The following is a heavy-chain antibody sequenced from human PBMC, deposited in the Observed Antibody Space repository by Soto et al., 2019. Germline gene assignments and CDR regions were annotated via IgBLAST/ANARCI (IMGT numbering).Heavy chain of an antibody. CDR2: ISYDGSNK. J-gene: IGHJ4*02. V-gene: IGHV3-30-3*01. Sequence: GGSLRLSCAASGFTFSSYAMHWVRQDPGKGLEWVAVISYDGSNKYYADSVKGRFTISRDNSKNTLYLQMNSLRAEDTAVYYCARDGHTYYDFWSGLFDYWGQGTLVTVSS. CDR1: GFTFSSYA. D-gene: IGHD3-3*01. CDR3: ARDGHTYYDFWSGLFDY.